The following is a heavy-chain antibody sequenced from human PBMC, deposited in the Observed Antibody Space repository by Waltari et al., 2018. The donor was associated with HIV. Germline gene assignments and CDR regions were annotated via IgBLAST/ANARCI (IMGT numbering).Heavy chain of an antibody. J-gene: IGHJ4*02. Sequence: QLQLQESGPGLVKPSETLSLTCTVSGGSISSSSYYWGWIRQPPGKGLEWIGSIYYSGSTSHNPSPNSRVTISVDTSKNQFALKLGSVTAADTAVYYCARVSYGSGGLDYWGQGTLVTVSS. D-gene: IGHD3-10*01. CDR1: GGSISSSSYY. V-gene: IGHV4-39*07. CDR3: ARVSYGSGGLDY. CDR2: IYYSGST.